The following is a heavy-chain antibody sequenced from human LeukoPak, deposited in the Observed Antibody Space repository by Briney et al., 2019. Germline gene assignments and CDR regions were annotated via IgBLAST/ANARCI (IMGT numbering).Heavy chain of an antibody. J-gene: IGHJ3*01. CDR3: ARHIAVSYDAFDL. CDR2: VFYTGRT. CDR1: GGSLTGYY. V-gene: IGHV4-59*08. Sequence: SETLSLTCTVSGGSLTGYYWSWIRQPPGRGREWIGYVFYTGRTLYNPSLRSRVTISVDTSKTQFSLQLTSVTAADTAVYFCARHIAVSYDAFDLWGRGTMVSVSS. D-gene: IGHD6-19*01.